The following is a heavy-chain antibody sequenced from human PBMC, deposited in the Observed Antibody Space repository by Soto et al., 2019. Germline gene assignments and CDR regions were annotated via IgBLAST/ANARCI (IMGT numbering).Heavy chain of an antibody. J-gene: IGHJ5*02. CDR1: SGSISSSNW. CDR3: VTKSVDFWSGYYGWFDP. CDR2: IYHSGST. D-gene: IGHD3-3*01. Sequence: QVQLQESGPGLVKPSGTLSLTCAVSSGSISSSNWWSWVRQPPGKGLEWIGEIYHSGSTNYNPSLKSRVTISVDKSKNQFSLKLSSVTAADTAVYYCVTKSVDFWSGYYGWFDPWGQGTLVTVSS. V-gene: IGHV4-4*02.